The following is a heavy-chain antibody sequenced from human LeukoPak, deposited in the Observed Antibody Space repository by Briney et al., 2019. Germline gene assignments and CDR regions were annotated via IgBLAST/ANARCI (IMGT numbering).Heavy chain of an antibody. CDR2: IYYSGST. Sequence: SETLSLTCTVSGGSISSYYWSWIRQPPGKGLEWIGYIYYSGSTNYNPSLKSRVTISVDTSKNQFSLKLSSVTAADTAVYYCARDDSSGYDYWGQGTLVTVSS. D-gene: IGHD3-22*01. CDR1: GGSISSYY. V-gene: IGHV4-59*01. CDR3: ARDDSSGYDY. J-gene: IGHJ4*02.